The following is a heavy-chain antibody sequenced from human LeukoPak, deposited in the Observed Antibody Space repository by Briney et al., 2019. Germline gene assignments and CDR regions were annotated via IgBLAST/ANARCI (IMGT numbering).Heavy chain of an antibody. V-gene: IGHV3-23*01. D-gene: IGHD3-22*01. CDR2: ISGSGGST. CDR3: AKSRARRERSSGSNDY. J-gene: IGHJ4*02. CDR1: GFTFSSYA. Sequence: PGGSLRLSCAASGFTFSSYAMSWVRQAPGKGLEWVSGISGSGGSTYYVDSVKGRFTISRDNSKNTLYLQMNSLRAEDTALYYCAKSRARRERSSGSNDYWGQGTLVTVSS.